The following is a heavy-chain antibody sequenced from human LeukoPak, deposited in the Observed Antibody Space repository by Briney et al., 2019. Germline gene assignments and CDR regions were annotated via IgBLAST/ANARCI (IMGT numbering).Heavy chain of an antibody. CDR2: ISSSSSYI. CDR1: GFTFSSYS. J-gene: IGHJ5*02. CDR3: ARGGVYCGGDCYPFNWFDP. V-gene: IGHV3-21*01. Sequence: GGSLRLSCAASGFTFSSYSMNWVRQAPGKGLEWVSSISSSSSYIYYADSVKGRFTISRDNAKNSLYLQMNSLRAEDTAVYYCARGGVYCGGDCYPFNWFDPWGQGTLVTVSS. D-gene: IGHD2-21*02.